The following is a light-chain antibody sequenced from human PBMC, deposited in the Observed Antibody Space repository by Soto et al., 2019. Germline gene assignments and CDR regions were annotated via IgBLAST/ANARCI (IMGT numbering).Light chain of an antibody. V-gene: IGLV1-44*01. Sequence: QSVLTQPPSASGTPGQRVTISCSGGSSNIGSKTLNWYQQLPGTAPKVLIYSNNQRPSGVPDRFSCSKSGTSGSLAISGLQDEYDADYYGAAEDDTLNGWVFGGGTKVTVL. CDR3: AAEDDTLNGWV. CDR1: SSNIGSKT. J-gene: IGLJ3*02. CDR2: SNN.